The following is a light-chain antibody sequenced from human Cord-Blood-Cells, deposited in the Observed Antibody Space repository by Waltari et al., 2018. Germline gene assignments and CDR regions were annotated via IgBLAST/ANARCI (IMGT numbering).Light chain of an antibody. Sequence: DIQMTQYPSSRSASVGHRVTITCRASQSISSYLNWYQQKPVKAPKLLIYAASSLQSGVPSRFSGSGSGTDFTLTISSLQPEDFATYYCQQSYSTPFTFGPGTKVDIK. CDR1: QSISSY. CDR2: AAS. J-gene: IGKJ3*01. CDR3: QQSYSTPFT. V-gene: IGKV1-39*01.